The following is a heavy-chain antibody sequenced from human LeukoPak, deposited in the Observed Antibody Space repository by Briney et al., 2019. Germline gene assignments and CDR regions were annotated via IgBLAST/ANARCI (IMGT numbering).Heavy chain of an antibody. CDR2: INHSGST. V-gene: IGHV4-34*01. Sequence: SETLSLTCAVYGGSFSGYYWSWIRQPPGKGLEWIGEINHSGSTNYNPSLKSRVTISVDTSKNQFSLKLSSVTAADTAVYYCARRGRGMVRGVRSDYWGQGTLVTVSS. J-gene: IGHJ4*02. D-gene: IGHD3-10*01. CDR1: GGSFSGYY. CDR3: ARRGRGMVRGVRSDY.